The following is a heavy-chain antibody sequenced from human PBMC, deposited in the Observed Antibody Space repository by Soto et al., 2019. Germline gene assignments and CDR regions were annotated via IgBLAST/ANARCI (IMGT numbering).Heavy chain of an antibody. CDR1: GGTFSSYA. Sequence: GASVKVSCKASGGTFSSYAISWVRQAPGQGLEWMGGIIPIFGTANYAQKFQGRVTITADESTSTAYMELSSLRSEDTAVYYCARDPNLRGAAFDIWGQGTMVTVSS. CDR3: ARDPNLRGAAFDI. V-gene: IGHV1-69*13. D-gene: IGHD4-17*01. CDR2: IIPIFGTA. J-gene: IGHJ3*02.